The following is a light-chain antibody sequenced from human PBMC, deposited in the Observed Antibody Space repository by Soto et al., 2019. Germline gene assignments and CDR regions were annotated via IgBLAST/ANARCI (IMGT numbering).Light chain of an antibody. J-gene: IGLJ1*01. CDR2: DVS. CDR1: SSDVGGYNY. Sequence: QCALTQPASVSGSPGQSITISCTGTSSDVGGYNYVSWYQQHPGKAPKLMIYDVSNRPSGVSNRFSGSKSGNTASLTISGLQAEDEADYYCSSYTSSSTLDVFGTGTKVTV. CDR3: SSYTSSSTLDV. V-gene: IGLV2-14*01.